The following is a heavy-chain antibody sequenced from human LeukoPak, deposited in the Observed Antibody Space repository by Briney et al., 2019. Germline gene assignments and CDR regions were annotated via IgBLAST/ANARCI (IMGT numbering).Heavy chain of an antibody. CDR2: INSDGSGT. V-gene: IGHV3-74*01. D-gene: IGHD1-7*01. CDR1: GFTSSSYW. CDR3: ARTTSMNYVGDAFHI. J-gene: IGHJ3*02. Sequence: GGSVRLSCAASGFTSSSYWFHWVRQAPGKGLVWVSRINSDGSGTTYADSVKGRFTISRDNAKSTLFLQMNSLRAEDTALYYCARTTSMNYVGDAFHIWGQGTMVTVSS.